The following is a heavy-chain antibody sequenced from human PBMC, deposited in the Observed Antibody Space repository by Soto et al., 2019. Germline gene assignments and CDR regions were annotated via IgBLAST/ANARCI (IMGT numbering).Heavy chain of an antibody. V-gene: IGHV3-33*01. Sequence: GGSLRLSCAASGFTFSNYGMHWVRQAPGKGLEWVAVIWYDGSNKYYADSVKGRFTISRDNSKNTLYLQMNSLRAEDTAVYYCARDHSTVTPYYDFWSGVIDYWGQGTLVTVSS. CDR2: IWYDGSNK. D-gene: IGHD3-3*01. CDR3: ARDHSTVTPYYDFWSGVIDY. CDR1: GFTFSNYG. J-gene: IGHJ4*02.